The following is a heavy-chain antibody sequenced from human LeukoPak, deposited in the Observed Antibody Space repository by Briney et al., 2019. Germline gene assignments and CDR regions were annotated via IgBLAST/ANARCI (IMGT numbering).Heavy chain of an antibody. CDR2: ISWNSGSI. CDR1: GFTFDDYA. Sequence: GGSLRLSCAASGFTFDDYAMHWVRQAPGKGLEWVSGISWNSGSIGYADSVEGRFTISRDNAKNSLYLQMNSLRAEDTALYYCAKEQTYYGFSWFDPWGQGTLVTVSS. CDR3: AKEQTYYGFSWFDP. D-gene: IGHD4-17*01. V-gene: IGHV3-9*01. J-gene: IGHJ5*02.